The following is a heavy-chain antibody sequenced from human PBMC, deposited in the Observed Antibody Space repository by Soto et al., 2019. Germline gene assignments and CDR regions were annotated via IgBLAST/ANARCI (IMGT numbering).Heavy chain of an antibody. J-gene: IGHJ5*02. CDR2: IHYSGTS. CDR3: ARHWMAEASIP. Sequence: SETLSLTCSVSGDSISSSSQYWGWIRQPPGKGLEWIGSIHYSGTSYYNPSLKSRVTIFVDTSKNQLSLKLSSVTAADTAVYYCARHWMAEASIPWGQGTLVTVSS. V-gene: IGHV4-39*01. D-gene: IGHD2-2*02. CDR1: GDSISSSSQY.